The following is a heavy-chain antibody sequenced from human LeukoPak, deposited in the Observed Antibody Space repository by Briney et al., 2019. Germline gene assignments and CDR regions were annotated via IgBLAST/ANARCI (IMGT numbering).Heavy chain of an antibody. Sequence: PSEALSLTCAVYGGSFSGYYWSWLRQPPGKGLEWIGEINHSGSTNYNPSLKSRVTISVDTSKNQFSLKRSSVTAADTAVYYCARGGHGPFDYWGQGTLVTVSS. V-gene: IGHV4-34*01. CDR2: INHSGST. CDR1: GGSFSGYY. CDR3: ARGGHGPFDY. J-gene: IGHJ4*02.